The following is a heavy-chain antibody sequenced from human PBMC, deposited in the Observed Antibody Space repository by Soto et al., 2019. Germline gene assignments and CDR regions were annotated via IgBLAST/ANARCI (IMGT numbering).Heavy chain of an antibody. CDR3: AKDVVLRFLEWLSNYFDY. D-gene: IGHD3-3*01. CDR2: ISGSGGST. CDR1: GFTFSSYA. V-gene: IGHV3-23*01. J-gene: IGHJ4*02. Sequence: GGSLRLSCAASGFTFSSYAMSWVRQAPGKGLEWVSAISGSGGSTYYADSVKGRFTISRDNSKNTLYLQMNSLRAEDTAVYYCAKDVVLRFLEWLSNYFDYWGQGTLVTVSS.